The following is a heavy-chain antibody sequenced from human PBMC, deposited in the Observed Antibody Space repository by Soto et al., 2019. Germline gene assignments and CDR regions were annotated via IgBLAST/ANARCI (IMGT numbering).Heavy chain of an antibody. CDR1: GGSVSSGSYY. CDR3: ARRTTVAKNWYFDL. D-gene: IGHD4-17*01. Sequence: QVQLQESGPGLVKPSETLSLTCTVSGGSVSSGSYYWSWIRQPPGKGLEWIGYNYYSGSTNYNPSLKSRVTISVDTSKNQFSLKLSSVTAADTAVYYCARRTTVAKNWYFDLWGRGTLVTVSA. V-gene: IGHV4-61*01. J-gene: IGHJ2*01. CDR2: NYYSGST.